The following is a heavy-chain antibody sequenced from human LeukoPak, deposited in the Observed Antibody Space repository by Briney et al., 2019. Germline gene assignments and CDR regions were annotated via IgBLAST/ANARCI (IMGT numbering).Heavy chain of an antibody. CDR2: IETVVGET. CDR1: GYPFSDHY. D-gene: IGHD6-19*01. Sequence: ATLKISCRASGYPFSDHYTHWVPPAPEEGRWRMGQIETVVGETSYAEKFQGRVTISEDTSTDTGYMELSGLRPEDTAMFYCAILRSGWYFDNWGQGTLVTVSS. V-gene: IGHV1-69-2*01. CDR3: AILRSGWYFDN. J-gene: IGHJ4*02.